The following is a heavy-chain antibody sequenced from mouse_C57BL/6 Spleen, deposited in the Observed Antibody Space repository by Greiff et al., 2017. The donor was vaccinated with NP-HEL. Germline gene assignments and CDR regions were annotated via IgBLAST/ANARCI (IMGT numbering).Heavy chain of an antibody. D-gene: IGHD1-1*01. CDR3: TRGILLRWNFDY. J-gene: IGHJ2*01. CDR2: IRLKSDNYAT. Sequence: EVMLVESGGGLVQPGGSMKLSCVASGFTFSNYWMNWVRQSPEKGLEWVAQIRLKSDNYATHYAESVKGRFTISRDDSKSSVYLQMNNLRAEDTGIYYCTRGILLRWNFDYWGQGTTLTVSS. CDR1: GFTFSNYW. V-gene: IGHV6-3*01.